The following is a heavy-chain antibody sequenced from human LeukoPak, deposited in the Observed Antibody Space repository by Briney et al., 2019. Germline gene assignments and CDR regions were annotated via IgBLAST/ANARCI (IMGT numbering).Heavy chain of an antibody. CDR2: IRYDGSNK. V-gene: IGHV3-30*02. D-gene: IGHD2-15*01. Sequence: GGSLRLSCAASGFTFSSYGMHWVRQAPGKGLEWVAFIRYDGSNKYYADSVKGRFTISRDNSKNTLHLQMNSLRAEDTAVYYCAKDRYCSGGSCYPEYFQHWGQGTLVTVSS. J-gene: IGHJ1*01. CDR3: AKDRYCSGGSCYPEYFQH. CDR1: GFTFSSYG.